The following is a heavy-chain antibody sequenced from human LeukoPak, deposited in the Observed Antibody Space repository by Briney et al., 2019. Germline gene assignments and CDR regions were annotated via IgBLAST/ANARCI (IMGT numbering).Heavy chain of an antibody. CDR1: GGSFSGYY. CDR2: INHSGST. CDR3: ARDPNSRDLENDS. D-gene: IGHD1-1*01. J-gene: IGHJ4*02. V-gene: IGHV4-34*01. Sequence: PSETLSLTCAVYGGSFSGYYWSWIRQPPGKGLEWIGEINHSGSTNYNPSLKSRVTISVDTSKNQFSLKLSSVTAADTAVYYCARDPNSRDLENDSWGQGTLVTVSS.